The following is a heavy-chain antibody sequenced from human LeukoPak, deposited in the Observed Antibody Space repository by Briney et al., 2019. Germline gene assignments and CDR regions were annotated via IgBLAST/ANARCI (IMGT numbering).Heavy chain of an antibody. CDR1: GFTFSSYG. CDR3: AKDESITMIVPIPPDY. Sequence: GGSLRLSCEASGFTFSSYGMHWVRQAPGKGLEWVAFIRYDESNKYYADSVKGRFTISRDNSKNTLYLQMNSLRPEDTAVYYCAKDESITMIVPIPPDYWGQGTLVTVSS. CDR2: IRYDESNK. V-gene: IGHV3-30*02. D-gene: IGHD3-22*01. J-gene: IGHJ4*02.